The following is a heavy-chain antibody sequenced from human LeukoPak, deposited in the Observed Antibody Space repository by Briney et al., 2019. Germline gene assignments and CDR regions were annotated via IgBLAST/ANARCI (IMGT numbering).Heavy chain of an antibody. D-gene: IGHD4-17*01. V-gene: IGHV4-59*02. Sequence: SETLSLTCTVSGGSVSSDYWSWIRQPPGKGLECIGYVYYTGSTYYNPSLKSRVTISVDSSKNQFSLKLNSVTAADTAVYYCARDSSTVTTRHFDYWGQGTLVTVSS. CDR1: GGSVSSDY. CDR3: ARDSSTVTTRHFDY. CDR2: VYYTGST. J-gene: IGHJ4*02.